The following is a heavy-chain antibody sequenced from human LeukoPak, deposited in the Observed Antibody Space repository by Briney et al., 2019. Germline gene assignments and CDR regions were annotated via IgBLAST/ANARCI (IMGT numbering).Heavy chain of an antibody. V-gene: IGHV1-58*01. CDR1: GFTLTSSA. CDR3: AAAFYCSSTSCYPLDY. Sequence: SLKVSCKASGFTLTSSAVRWVRHARGQRLGWIGWIVVGSDNTNYAQTFQERVTIARDMSTSTAYMELSSLRSEDTALEYCAAAFYCSSTSCYPLDYWGRGTLATVSS. CDR2: IVVGSDNT. J-gene: IGHJ4*02. D-gene: IGHD2-2*01.